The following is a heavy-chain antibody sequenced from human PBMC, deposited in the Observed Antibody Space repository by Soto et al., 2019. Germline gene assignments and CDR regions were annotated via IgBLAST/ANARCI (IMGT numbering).Heavy chain of an antibody. V-gene: IGHV4-39*01. D-gene: IGHD2-8*01. CDR2: VYSTGST. Sequence: SYTLSLTCTVSGDSISSSGHYWGLILQPPGKGLQWIGNVYSTGSTFSHPSLTSRVFISVDTPKNKFSLRLTSVTAEGTAVYYCARSHYTYGLLIDYWGPGIMVTVSS. CDR1: GDSISSSGHY. J-gene: IGHJ4*02. CDR3: ARSHYTYGLLIDY.